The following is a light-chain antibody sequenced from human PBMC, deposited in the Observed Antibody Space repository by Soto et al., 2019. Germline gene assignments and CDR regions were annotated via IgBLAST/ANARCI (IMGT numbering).Light chain of an antibody. J-gene: IGKJ3*01. CDR1: QGIRND. CDR2: AAS. V-gene: IGKV1-6*01. Sequence: AIQMTQSPSSLSASVGDRVTITCRASQGIRNDLDWFQQKPGKAPKLLIYAASNLQSGVPARFSGSGSGTDFTLTIRSLQPEDFATYYCLQKYFYPFTFGPATKVDIK. CDR3: LQKYFYPFT.